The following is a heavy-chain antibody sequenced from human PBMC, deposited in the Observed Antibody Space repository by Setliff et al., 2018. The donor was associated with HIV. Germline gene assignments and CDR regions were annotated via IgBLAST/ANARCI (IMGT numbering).Heavy chain of an antibody. D-gene: IGHD3-10*01. CDR1: GTSLNTYY. J-gene: IGHJ4*02. CDR3: AKKGRYYYGSGVTTDYFDD. CDR2: IDHSGST. Sequence: ETLSLTCAVYGTSLNTYYWTWIRYTPGRGLQWIGQIDHSGSTNYNPSLKSRVTLSVDASKIQFSLKVKSVTAADTATYYCAKKGRYYYGSGVTTDYFDDWGQGTPVTVSS. V-gene: IGHV4-34*01.